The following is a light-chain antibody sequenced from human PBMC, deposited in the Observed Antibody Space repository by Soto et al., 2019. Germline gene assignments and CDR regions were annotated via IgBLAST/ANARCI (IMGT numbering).Light chain of an antibody. Sequence: EIVLTQSPATLSLSPGERATLSCRASQSVSRNFAWYQQKPGQAPRLLIYDASSRANGIPAMFSGSGSGTDFTPTISSLEPEDFAVYYCQQRANWPLLTFGQGTKVEI. CDR1: QSVSRN. CDR3: QQRANWPLLT. CDR2: DAS. V-gene: IGKV3-11*01. J-gene: IGKJ1*01.